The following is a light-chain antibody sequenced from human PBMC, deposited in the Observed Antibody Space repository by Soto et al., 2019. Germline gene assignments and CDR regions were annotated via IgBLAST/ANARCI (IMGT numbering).Light chain of an antibody. CDR3: QYLGA. CDR1: QTIGNS. V-gene: IGKV3-15*01. J-gene: IGKJ2*01. CDR2: GAS. Sequence: EMDMTQSPATLSVSLGERVTLSCRAAQTIGNSLGWYQQKPGQAPRLLIYGASIRATGIPARFSGTGSGTDFTLTITSLQPEGSGTYYCQYLGAFGQGTKLEIK.